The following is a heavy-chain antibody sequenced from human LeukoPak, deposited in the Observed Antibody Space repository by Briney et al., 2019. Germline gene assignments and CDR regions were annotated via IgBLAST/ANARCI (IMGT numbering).Heavy chain of an antibody. Sequence: GGSLRLSCAASRFTFSNYSMNWVRQAPGKGLEWVSSISSSTYIYYADSVKGRFTISRDNAKNSLYLQMNSLRVEDTAVYYCARDRWGSGRYYYYYYMDVWGKGTTVTISS. CDR2: ISSSTYI. CDR3: ARDRWGSGRYYYYYYMDV. J-gene: IGHJ6*03. CDR1: RFTFSNYS. V-gene: IGHV3-21*01. D-gene: IGHD4-23*01.